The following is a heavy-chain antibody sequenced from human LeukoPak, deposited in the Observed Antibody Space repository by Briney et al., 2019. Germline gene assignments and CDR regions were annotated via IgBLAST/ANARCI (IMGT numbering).Heavy chain of an antibody. V-gene: IGHV3-74*01. CDR3: ARGSYSSGWDP. Sequence: GGSLRLSCAASGFTFSNYWMHWVRQAPGKGLVWVSRINSDGSSTRYADSVKGRFTISRDNAKNTLYLQMNSLRAEDTAVYYCARGSYSSGWDPWGRGTLVTVSS. J-gene: IGHJ5*02. CDR2: INSDGSST. CDR1: GFTFSNYW. D-gene: IGHD6-19*01.